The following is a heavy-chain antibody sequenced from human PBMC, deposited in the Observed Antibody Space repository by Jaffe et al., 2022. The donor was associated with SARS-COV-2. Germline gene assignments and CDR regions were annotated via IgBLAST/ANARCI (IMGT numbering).Heavy chain of an antibody. CDR2: IRSKANSYAT. CDR1: GFTFSGSA. J-gene: IGHJ6*02. CDR3: TRLTISMVRGVISYYYGMDV. V-gene: IGHV3-73*01. Sequence: EVQLVESGGGLVQPGGSLKLSCAASGFTFSGSAMHWVRQASGKGLEWVGRIRSKANSYATAYAASVKGRFTISRDDSKNTAYLQMNSLKTEDTAVYYCTRLTISMVRGVISYYYGMDVWGQGTTVTVSS. D-gene: IGHD3-10*01.